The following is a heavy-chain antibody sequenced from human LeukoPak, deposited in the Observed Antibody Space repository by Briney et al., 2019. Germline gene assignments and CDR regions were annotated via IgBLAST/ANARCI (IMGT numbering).Heavy chain of an antibody. Sequence: GGSLRLSCAASGFTFSSYATNWVRQAPGKGLEWVSAISGSGGSTYYADSVKGRFTISRDNSKNTLYLQMNSLRAEDTAVYYCAKSASGWPYYFDYWGQGTLVTVSS. J-gene: IGHJ4*02. V-gene: IGHV3-23*01. D-gene: IGHD6-19*01. CDR1: GFTFSSYA. CDR3: AKSASGWPYYFDY. CDR2: ISGSGGST.